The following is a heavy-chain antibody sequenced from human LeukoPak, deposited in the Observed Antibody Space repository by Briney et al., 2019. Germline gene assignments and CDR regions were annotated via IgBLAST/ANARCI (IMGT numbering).Heavy chain of an antibody. V-gene: IGHV4-59*12. CDR3: ALRRYDQSGWFDP. CDR1: GGSISSYF. D-gene: IGHD3-3*01. J-gene: IGHJ5*02. Sequence: SETLSLTCTVSGGSISSYFWSWIRQPPGKGLEWIAYIYFSGSTNYNPSLKSRVTISVDTSKNQFSLKLSSVTAADTAVYYCALRRYDQSGWFDPWGQGTLVTVSS. CDR2: IYFSGST.